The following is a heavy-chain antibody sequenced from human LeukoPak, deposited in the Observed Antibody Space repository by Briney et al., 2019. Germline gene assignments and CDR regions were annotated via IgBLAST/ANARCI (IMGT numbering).Heavy chain of an antibody. CDR1: GFTFSSYG. V-gene: IGHV3-30*02. CDR2: TWYGGSNK. D-gene: IGHD3-3*01. Sequence: GGSLRLSCAASGFTFSSYGMHWVRQAPGKGLEWVAVTWYGGSNKYCADSVKGRFTISRDNSKNTLYLQMNSLRAEDTAVYYCAKSLNYDFNFDYWGQGTLVTVSS. CDR3: AKSLNYDFNFDY. J-gene: IGHJ4*02.